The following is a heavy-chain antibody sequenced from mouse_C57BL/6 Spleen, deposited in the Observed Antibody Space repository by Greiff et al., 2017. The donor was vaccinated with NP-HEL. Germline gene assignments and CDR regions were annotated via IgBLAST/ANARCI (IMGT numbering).Heavy chain of an antibody. Sequence: EVKLLESGGDLVKPGGSLKLSCAASGFTFSSYGMSWVRQTPVKRLEWVATISSGGSYTDYPDSVKGRFIITRDNAKNTLYLQMSSLKSEDTAMDDCARIGTGVARYYYDDWGKGTTLTVAS. J-gene: IGHJ2*01. CDR1: GFTFSSYG. CDR2: ISSGGSYT. CDR3: ARIGTGVARYYYDD. D-gene: IGHD1-1*01. V-gene: IGHV5-6*01.